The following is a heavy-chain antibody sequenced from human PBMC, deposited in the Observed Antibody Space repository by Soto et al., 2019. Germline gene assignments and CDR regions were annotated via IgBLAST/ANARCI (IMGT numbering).Heavy chain of an antibody. Sequence: QITLKEAGPTLVKPTQTLTLTCGFSGFSLITSGVGVGWIRQPPGKALEWLALIYWDDDKGYSTSLRSRLTITKDTSRNQVVLTMTNMDPADTATHYCAHTMAPRIFDYWGQGTLVTVSS. CDR1: GFSLITSGVG. CDR3: AHTMAPRIFDY. CDR2: IYWDDDK. J-gene: IGHJ4*02. V-gene: IGHV2-5*02.